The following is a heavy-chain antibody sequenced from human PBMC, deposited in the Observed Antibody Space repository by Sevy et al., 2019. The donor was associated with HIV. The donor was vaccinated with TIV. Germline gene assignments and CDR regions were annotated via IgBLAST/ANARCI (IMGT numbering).Heavy chain of an antibody. J-gene: IGHJ4*02. CDR1: GGSISSGDYY. CDR3: ARAIIGYSYGSDY. V-gene: IGHV4-30-4*01. D-gene: IGHD5-18*01. CDR2: IYYSGST. Sequence: SETLSLTCTVSGGSISSGDYYWSWIRQPPGKGLEWIGYIYYSGSTYYNPSLKSRVTISVDTSKNQFSLKLSSVTAADTAVYYCARAIIGYSYGSDYWGQGTLVTVSS.